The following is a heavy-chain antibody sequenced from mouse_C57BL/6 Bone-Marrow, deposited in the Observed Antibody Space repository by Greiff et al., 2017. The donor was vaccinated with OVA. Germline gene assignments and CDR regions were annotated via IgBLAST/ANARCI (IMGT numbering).Heavy chain of an antibody. CDR3: AREDYYGQGY. J-gene: IGHJ2*01. V-gene: IGHV1-53*01. Sequence: QVQLQQPGTELVKPGASVKLSCKASGYTFTSYWMHWVKQRPGQGLEWIGNINPSNGGTNYNEKFKSKATLTVDKSSSPAYMQLRSLTSEDSAYYSCAREDYYGQGYWGQGTTLTVSS. CDR2: INPSNGGT. CDR1: GYTFTSYW. D-gene: IGHD1-2*01.